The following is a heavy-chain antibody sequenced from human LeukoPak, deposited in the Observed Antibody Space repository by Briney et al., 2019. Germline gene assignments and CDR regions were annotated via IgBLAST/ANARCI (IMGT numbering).Heavy chain of an antibody. CDR1: GCTFTSFG. V-gene: IGHV1-18*01. J-gene: IGHJ4*02. CDR3: ARLKNYGDYGY. D-gene: IGHD4-17*01. CDR2: IYGYNDTT. Sequence: ASAKVSRTASGCTFTSFGISWVRRAPGQGLGWTGGIYGYNDTTNYAHKCQGRVTMTTDTSTNIPYMELRSLTSDDTAVYCCARLKNYGDYGYWGQGTLVTVSS.